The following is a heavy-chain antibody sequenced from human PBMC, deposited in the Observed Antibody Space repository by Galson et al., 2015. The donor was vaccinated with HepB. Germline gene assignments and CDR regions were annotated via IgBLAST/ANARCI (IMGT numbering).Heavy chain of an antibody. CDR3: ARVVSDCSSTSCYPILNYYYGMDV. CDR1: GYTFTSYG. D-gene: IGHD2-2*01. J-gene: IGHJ6*02. CDR2: ISAYNGNT. V-gene: IGHV1-18*01. Sequence: SVKVSCKASGYTFTSYGISWVRQAPGQGPEWMGWISAYNGNTNYAQKLQGRVTMTTDTSTSTAYMELRSLRSDDTAVYYCARVVSDCSSTSCYPILNYYYGMDVWGQGTTVTVSS.